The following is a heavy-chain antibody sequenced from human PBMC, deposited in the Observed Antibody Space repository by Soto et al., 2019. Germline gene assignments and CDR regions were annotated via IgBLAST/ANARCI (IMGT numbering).Heavy chain of an antibody. CDR1: GFTFSDYY. CDR2: ISSSGSTI. CDR3: ARDACSGGSCYPPGYYGMDV. V-gene: IGHV3-11*01. Sequence: QVQLVESGGGLVKPGGSLRLSCAASGFTFSDYYMSWIRQAPGKGLEWVSYISSSGSTIYYADSVKGRFTISRDNAKNSLYLQMNSLRAEDTAVYYCARDACSGGSCYPPGYYGMDVWGQGTTVTVSS. J-gene: IGHJ6*02. D-gene: IGHD2-15*01.